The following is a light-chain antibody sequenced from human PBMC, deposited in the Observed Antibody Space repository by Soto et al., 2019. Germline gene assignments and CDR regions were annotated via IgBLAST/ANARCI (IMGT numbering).Light chain of an antibody. J-gene: IGLJ1*01. Sequence: QSALTQPASVSGSPGQSITISCTGTSSDVGGYNYVSWYQQHPGKVPKLMIYEVSNRPSGVVNSFSGSKSGNTASLTISGLQAEDEADYYCSSFASSSTQVFGTGSKLTVL. CDR1: SSDVGGYNY. CDR2: EVS. V-gene: IGLV2-14*01. CDR3: SSFASSSTQV.